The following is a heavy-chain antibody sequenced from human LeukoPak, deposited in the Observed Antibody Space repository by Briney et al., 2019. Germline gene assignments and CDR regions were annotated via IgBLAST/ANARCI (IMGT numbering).Heavy chain of an antibody. CDR2: ISGSGGST. V-gene: IGHV3-23*01. D-gene: IGHD6-19*01. CDR1: GFTFSSYA. J-gene: IGHJ4*02. CDR3: ATSRQWLVRYFDY. Sequence: GGSLRLSCAASGFTFSSYAMSWVRQAPGKGLEWVAAISGSGGSTYYADSVKGRFTISRDNSKNTLYLQMKSLRAEDTAVYYCATSRQWLVRYFDYWGQGTLVTVSS.